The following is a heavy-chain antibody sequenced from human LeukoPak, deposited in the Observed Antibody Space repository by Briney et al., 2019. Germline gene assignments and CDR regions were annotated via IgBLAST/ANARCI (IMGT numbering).Heavy chain of an antibody. CDR2: IYYRGST. V-gene: IGHV4-39*01. CDR3: AGQSSGYYSLFDY. Sequence: SETLSLTCTVSGGSISSSSYYWGWIRQPPGKGLEWIGSIYYRGSTYNNPSLKSRVTISVDTSKNRFSLKLSSVTAADTAVYYCAGQSSGYYSLFDYWGQGTLVTVSS. CDR1: GGSISSSSYY. J-gene: IGHJ4*02. D-gene: IGHD3-22*01.